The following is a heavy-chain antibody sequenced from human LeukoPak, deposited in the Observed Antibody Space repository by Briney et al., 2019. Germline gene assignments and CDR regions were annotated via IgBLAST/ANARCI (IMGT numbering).Heavy chain of an antibody. Sequence: GGSLRLSCAPSGFTLSLAWMHWVRQAPGKGLEWVATVSGSGDRMYHADSVKGRFTISRDNSKNTIYLQMNSLRAEDTALYYCAKAAAAPGFDFWGQGTLVTVSS. CDR2: VSGSGDRM. D-gene: IGHD6-13*01. J-gene: IGHJ4*02. V-gene: IGHV3-23*01. CDR1: GFTLSLAW. CDR3: AKAAAAPGFDF.